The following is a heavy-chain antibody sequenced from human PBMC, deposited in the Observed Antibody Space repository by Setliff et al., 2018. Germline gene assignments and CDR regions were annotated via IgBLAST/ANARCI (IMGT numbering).Heavy chain of an antibody. V-gene: IGHV4-39*07. D-gene: IGHD1-26*01. J-gene: IGHJ3*02. CDR3: ARGGDSGSYFLANHDAFDI. CDR1: GDSISSSSYY. Sequence: SETLSLTCTVSGDSISSSSYYWGWIRQPPGKGLEWIGSIHYSGSTYYNPSLKSRVTISIDTSKNQFSLKLSSVTAADTAVYYCARGGDSGSYFLANHDAFDIWGQGTMVTVSS. CDR2: IHYSGST.